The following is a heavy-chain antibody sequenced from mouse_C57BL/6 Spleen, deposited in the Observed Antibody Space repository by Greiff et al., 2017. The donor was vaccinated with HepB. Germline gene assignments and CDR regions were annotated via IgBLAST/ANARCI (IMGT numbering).Heavy chain of an antibody. CDR3: AREPGPFDY. J-gene: IGHJ2*01. CDR2: ISYDGSN. D-gene: IGHD4-1*01. Sequence: ESGPGLVKPSQSLSLTCSVTGYSITSGYYWNWIRQFPGNKLEWMGYISYDGSNNYNPSLKNRISITRDTSKNQFFLKLNSVTTEDTATYYCAREPGPFDYWGQGTTLTVSS. CDR1: GYSITSGYY. V-gene: IGHV3-6*01.